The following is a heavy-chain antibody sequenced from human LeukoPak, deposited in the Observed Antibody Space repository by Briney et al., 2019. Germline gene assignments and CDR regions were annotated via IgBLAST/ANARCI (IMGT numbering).Heavy chain of an antibody. Sequence: PSQTLSLTCTVSGGSVSSGDYYWNWIRQPQGKGLEWIGYIYYSGNTYYNPSLKSRLTISVDTSKNQFSLQLTSVTAADTAVYYCARARRFAAAGTTAFDIWGQGTMVTVSS. CDR1: GGSVSSGDYY. D-gene: IGHD6-13*01. CDR2: IYYSGNT. CDR3: ARARRFAAAGTTAFDI. J-gene: IGHJ3*02. V-gene: IGHV4-30-4*08.